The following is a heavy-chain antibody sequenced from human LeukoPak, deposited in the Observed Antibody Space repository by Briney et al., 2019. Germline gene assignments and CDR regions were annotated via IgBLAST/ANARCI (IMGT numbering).Heavy chain of an antibody. CDR3: ALVVPAAISPPDV. CDR1: GYTFTSYA. Sequence: ASVKVSCKASGYTFTSYAMHWVRQAPGQRLEWMGWINAGNGNSKYSQKFQGRVTITRDTSASTAYMELSSLRSEDTAVYYCALVVPAAISPPDVWGQGTLVTVSS. CDR2: INAGNGNS. J-gene: IGHJ4*02. D-gene: IGHD2-2*02. V-gene: IGHV1-3*01.